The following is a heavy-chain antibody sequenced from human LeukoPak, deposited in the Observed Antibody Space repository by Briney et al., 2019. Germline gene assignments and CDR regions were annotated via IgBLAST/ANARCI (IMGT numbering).Heavy chain of an antibody. CDR2: FDPEDGET. CDR1: GYTLTELS. V-gene: IGHV1-24*01. CDR3: ATVRPGYYDSSGYPVGAFDI. Sequence: ASVKVSCKVSGYTLTELSMHWVRQAPGKGLEWMGGFDPEDGETIYAQKFQGRVTMTEDTSTDTAYMELSSLRSEDTAVYYCATVRPGYYDSSGYPVGAFDIWGQGTMVTVSS. D-gene: IGHD3-22*01. J-gene: IGHJ3*02.